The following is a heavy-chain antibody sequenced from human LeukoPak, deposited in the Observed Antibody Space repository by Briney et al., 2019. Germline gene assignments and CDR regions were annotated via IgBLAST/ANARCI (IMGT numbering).Heavy chain of an antibody. Sequence: SETLSLTCTVSGGSISSYYWSWVRQPAGKGLEWIGRIYTSGSTNYNPSLKSRVTISVDKSKNQFSLKLSSVTAADTAVYYCARDQYDFWSGPSLPASYYMDVWGKGTTVTVSS. V-gene: IGHV4-4*07. J-gene: IGHJ6*03. D-gene: IGHD3-3*01. CDR3: ARDQYDFWSGPSLPASYYMDV. CDR1: GGSISSYY. CDR2: IYTSGST.